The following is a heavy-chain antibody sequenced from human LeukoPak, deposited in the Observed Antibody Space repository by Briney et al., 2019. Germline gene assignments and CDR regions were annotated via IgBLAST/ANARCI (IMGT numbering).Heavy chain of an antibody. CDR2: ISWNSGSI. J-gene: IGHJ4*02. CDR1: GFTFDDYA. D-gene: IGHD3-22*01. V-gene: IGHV3-9*01. CDR3: AKDIYYDSSGYDY. Sequence: AGGSLRLSCAASGFTFDDYAMHWVRQAPGKGLEWVSGISWNSGSIGYADSVKGRFTISRDNAKNSLYLQMNSLRAEDTALYYCAKDIYYDSSGYDYWGQGTLVTVSS.